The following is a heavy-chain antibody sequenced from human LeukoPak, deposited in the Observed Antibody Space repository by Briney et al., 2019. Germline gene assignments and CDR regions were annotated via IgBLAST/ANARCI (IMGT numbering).Heavy chain of an antibody. CDR2: IYYTGSA. CDR3: ARENSGNQGPFFDH. CDR1: GGSISSGGYY. J-gene: IGHJ4*02. Sequence: PSETLSLTCTVSGGSISSGGYYWGWIRQPLGKGLEWIGGIYYTGSAYYNPSLKSRVTILVDTSKNQFSLKVHSMTAADTAVYYCARENSGNQGPFFDHWGQGTLVTVSS. V-gene: IGHV4-39*07. D-gene: IGHD1-26*01.